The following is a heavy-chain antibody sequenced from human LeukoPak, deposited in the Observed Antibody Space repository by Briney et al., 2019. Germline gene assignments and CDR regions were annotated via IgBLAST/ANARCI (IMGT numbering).Heavy chain of an antibody. CDR1: GGTFSSYA. CDR2: IIPIFGTA. Sequence: ASVKVSCKASGGTFSSYAISWVRQAPGQGLEWMGGIIPIFGTANYAQKFQGRVTITTDESTSTAYMELSSLRSEDTAVYYCARDRGYCSSTSCYRSFDPWGQGTLVTVSS. CDR3: ARDRGYCSSTSCYRSFDP. V-gene: IGHV1-69*05. D-gene: IGHD2-2*02. J-gene: IGHJ5*02.